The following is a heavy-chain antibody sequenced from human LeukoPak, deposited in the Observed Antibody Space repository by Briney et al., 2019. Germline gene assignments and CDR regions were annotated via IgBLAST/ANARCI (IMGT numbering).Heavy chain of an antibody. CDR1: GGTFSSYA. Sequence: ASVKVSCKASGGTFSSYAISWVRQAPGQGLEWMGRIIPIFGTANYAQKFQGRVTITTDESTSTAYMELSSLRSEDTAVYYCARVVVAATHWFDPWGQGTLVTVSS. CDR3: ARVVVAATHWFDP. CDR2: IIPIFGTA. D-gene: IGHD2-15*01. J-gene: IGHJ5*02. V-gene: IGHV1-69*05.